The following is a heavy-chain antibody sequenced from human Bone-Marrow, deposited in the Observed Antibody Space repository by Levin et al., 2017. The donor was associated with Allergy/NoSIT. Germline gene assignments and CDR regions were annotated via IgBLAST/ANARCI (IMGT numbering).Heavy chain of an antibody. CDR3: ARDHGYYGMEV. Sequence: SETLSLTCTVSGASINNGGYYWTWIRQPPGKGLEWMGYIYSSGTTNYNPSLKSRLTISVDTSKNQFSLKLSSVTAADTAMYYCARDHGYYGMEVWGQGTTVTVSS. V-gene: IGHV4-61*08. J-gene: IGHJ6*02. CDR1: GASINNGGYY. CDR2: IYSSGTT.